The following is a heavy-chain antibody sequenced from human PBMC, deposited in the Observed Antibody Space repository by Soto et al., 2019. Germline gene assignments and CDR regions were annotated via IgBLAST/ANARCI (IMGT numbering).Heavy chain of an antibody. V-gene: IGHV5-10-1*03. CDR1: GYSFTTYW. CDR3: ARHRGYGMDV. J-gene: IGHJ6*02. Sequence: EVQLVQSGAEVKKPGESLRISCKASGYSFTTYWITWVRQKPGKGLEWMGRIDPTDSYDNYSPSFEGHVTISDDKYVSTAYLQWSSLKASDTAIYYCARHRGYGMDVWGQGTAVTVSS. CDR2: IDPTDSYD.